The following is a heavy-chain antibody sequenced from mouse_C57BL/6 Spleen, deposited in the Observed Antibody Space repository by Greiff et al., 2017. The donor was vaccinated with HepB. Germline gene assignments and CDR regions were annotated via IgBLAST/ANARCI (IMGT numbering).Heavy chain of an antibody. D-gene: IGHD1-1*01. CDR2: IYPGGGYT. V-gene: IGHV1-63*01. CDR3: ARLGDYGSSYDFDY. J-gene: IGHJ2*01. Sequence: QVQLQQSGAELVRPGPSVKMSCKASGYTFTNYWIGWAKQRPGHGLEWIGDIYPGGGYTNYNEKFKGKATLTADKSSSTAYMQFSSLTSEDSAIYYCARLGDYGSSYDFDYWGQGTTLTVSS. CDR1: GYTFTNYW.